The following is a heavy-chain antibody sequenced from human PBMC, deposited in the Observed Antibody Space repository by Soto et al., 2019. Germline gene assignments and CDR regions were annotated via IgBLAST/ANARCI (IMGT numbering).Heavy chain of an antibody. D-gene: IGHD3-10*01. J-gene: IGHJ4*02. CDR2: FRTSGDGVTT. CDR1: GFTFSSYS. Sequence: EVQLLESGGGLVQPGGSLRLSCAASGFTFSSYSMSWVRQAPGKGLEWVSVFRTSGDGVTTYYADSVKGRFTISIDNSKNMLFLQMNSLRAEDTAIYYCAKKVHSGPGSQYFDYWGQGTLVTVSS. CDR3: AKKVHSGPGSQYFDY. V-gene: IGHV3-23*01.